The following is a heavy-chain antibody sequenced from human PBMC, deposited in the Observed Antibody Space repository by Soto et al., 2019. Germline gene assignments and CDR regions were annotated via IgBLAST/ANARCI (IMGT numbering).Heavy chain of an antibody. CDR2: INSDGSST. D-gene: IGHD2-15*01. CDR1: GFTFSSYW. V-gene: IGHV3-74*01. CDR3: GRAGGRGGY. Sequence: PGGSLGLCCAAAGFTFSSYWMHWVRQAPGKGLVWVSRINSDGSSTSYADCVKGRFTISRDNAKNTRYLQMNSLRAEAPAVYYCGRAGGRGGYRGHGTRVRVSA. J-gene: IGHJ4*01.